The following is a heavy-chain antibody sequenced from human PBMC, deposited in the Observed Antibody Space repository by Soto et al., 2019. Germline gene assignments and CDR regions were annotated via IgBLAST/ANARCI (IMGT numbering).Heavy chain of an antibody. D-gene: IGHD1-26*01. J-gene: IGHJ6*02. CDR1: GYTFTSYD. Sequence: ASVKVSCKASGYTFTSYDINWVRQATGQGLEWMGWINPNSGGTNYAQKFQGWVTMTRDTSISTAYMELSRLRSDDTAVYYCARGGAAPSGYYYYGMDVWGQGTTVTVSS. CDR3: ARGGAAPSGYYYYGMDV. V-gene: IGHV1-2*04. CDR2: INPNSGGT.